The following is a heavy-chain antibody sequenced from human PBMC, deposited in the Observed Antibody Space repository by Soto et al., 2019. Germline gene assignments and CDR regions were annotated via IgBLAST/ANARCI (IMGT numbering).Heavy chain of an antibody. CDR3: ARDGITPLTGYSRGWYLGY. CDR1: GFTFSSYG. V-gene: IGHV3-33*01. D-gene: IGHD6-19*01. Sequence: QVQLVESGGGVVQPGRSLRLSCAASGFTFSSYGMHWVRQAPGKGLEWVAVIWYDGSNKYYADSVKGRFTISRDNSKNTLYLQMNSLRAEDTAVYYCARDGITPLTGYSRGWYLGYWGQGTLVTVSS. J-gene: IGHJ4*02. CDR2: IWYDGSNK.